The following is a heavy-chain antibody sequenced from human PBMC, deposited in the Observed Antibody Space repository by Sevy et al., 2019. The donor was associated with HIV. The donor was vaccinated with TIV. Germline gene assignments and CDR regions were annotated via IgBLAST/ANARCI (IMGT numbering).Heavy chain of an antibody. CDR3: AKRRVQSGRSGGGANFGMDV. CDR2: LIGGGSRT. CDR1: GFSVSSNY. J-gene: IGHJ6*02. V-gene: IGHV3-23*01. Sequence: GGSLRLSCVVSGFSVSSNYMSWVRQAPGKGLEWVSTLIGGGSRTYYADSVTGRFILSRDNSRNTLYLQMNSLRAEDTAIYYCAKRRVQSGRSGGGANFGMDVCGRGTTVTVSS. D-gene: IGHD2-8*02.